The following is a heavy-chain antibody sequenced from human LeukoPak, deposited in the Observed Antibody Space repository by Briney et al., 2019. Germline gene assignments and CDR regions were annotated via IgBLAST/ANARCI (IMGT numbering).Heavy chain of an antibody. CDR3: ARGGVRTAASSPGY. CDR1: GYTFTGYY. V-gene: IGHV1-2*02. CDR2: INPNSGGT. J-gene: IGHJ4*01. Sequence: ASVKVSCKASGYTFTGYYMHWVRQAPGQGLEWMGWINPNSGGTNFAQKFRGRVTMTRDTSITTAYMELTRLKSDDTAVYYCARGGVRTAASSPGYWGQGTLVTVSS. D-gene: IGHD6-13*01.